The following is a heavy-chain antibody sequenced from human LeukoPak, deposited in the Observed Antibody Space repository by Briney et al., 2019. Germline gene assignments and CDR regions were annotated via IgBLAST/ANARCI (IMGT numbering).Heavy chain of an antibody. J-gene: IGHJ4*02. Sequence: GGSLRLSCAASGFTFSSYAMSWVRQVPGKGLEWVSAISGSGGSTYYADSVKGRFTIPRDNSKNTLYLQMNSLRAEDTAVYYCAKEGAWGIAVAGTWGYYFDYWGQGTLVTVSS. CDR1: GFTFSSYA. CDR3: AKEGAWGIAVAGTWGYYFDY. D-gene: IGHD6-19*01. V-gene: IGHV3-23*01. CDR2: ISGSGGST.